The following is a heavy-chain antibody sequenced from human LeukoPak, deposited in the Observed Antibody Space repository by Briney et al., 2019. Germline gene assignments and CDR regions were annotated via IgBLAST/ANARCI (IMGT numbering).Heavy chain of an antibody. CDR3: ARGARAGYNLEPFDY. CDR2: IYYSGST. J-gene: IGHJ4*02. Sequence: SETLSLTCTVSGGSISSYYWSWIRQPPGKGLEWIGYIYYSGSTKYNPSLKSRVTISVDTSKNQFSLKLRSVTAADTAVYYCARGARAGYNLEPFDYWGPGTLVTVSS. V-gene: IGHV4-59*08. CDR1: GGSISSYY. D-gene: IGHD5-24*01.